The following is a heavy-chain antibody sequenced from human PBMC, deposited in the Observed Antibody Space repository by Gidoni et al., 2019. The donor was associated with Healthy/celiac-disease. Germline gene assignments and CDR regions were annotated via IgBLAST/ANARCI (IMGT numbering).Heavy chain of an antibody. Sequence: QVQLVQSRAEVKKPGASVKVSCQASGYTFTGDHMPWVRQAPGLGLEWLGWINPNSGVTNYAQKFQGRVTMTRDTSISTAYMELSRLRSDDTSVYYCARDMPPRELVDYWGQGTLVTVSS. V-gene: IGHV1-2*02. CDR2: INPNSGVT. CDR3: ARDMPPRELVDY. CDR1: GYTFTGDH. J-gene: IGHJ4*02. D-gene: IGHD1-26*01.